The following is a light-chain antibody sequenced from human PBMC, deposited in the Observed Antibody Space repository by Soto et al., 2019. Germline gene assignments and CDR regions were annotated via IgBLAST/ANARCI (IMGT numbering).Light chain of an antibody. CDR1: SSDVGGYNY. J-gene: IGLJ1*01. CDR2: EVS. Sequence: QSALTQPASVSGSPGQSITISCTGTSSDVGGYNYVSWYQQHPGKAPKLMIYEVSNRPSGVSNRFSGSKSGNTASLTISGLQAEDEADYYCSSYTSSSTPSSYVFGTGTKLTVL. V-gene: IGLV2-14*01. CDR3: SSYTSSSTPSSYV.